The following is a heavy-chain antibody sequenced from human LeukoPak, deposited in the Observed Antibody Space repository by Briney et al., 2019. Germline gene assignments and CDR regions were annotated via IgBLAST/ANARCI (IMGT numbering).Heavy chain of an antibody. CDR2: MYSGGST. Sequence: GGSLRLSCAASGFTFSTYAMTWVRQAPGKGLEWVSVMYSGGSTFYADSVKGRFTISRDNSKNTLYLQMNSLRAEDTAVYYCARKHYYDSSGFFPPMDYWGQGTLVTVSS. CDR3: ARKHYYDSSGFFPPMDY. D-gene: IGHD3-22*01. V-gene: IGHV3-66*01. J-gene: IGHJ4*02. CDR1: GFTFSTYA.